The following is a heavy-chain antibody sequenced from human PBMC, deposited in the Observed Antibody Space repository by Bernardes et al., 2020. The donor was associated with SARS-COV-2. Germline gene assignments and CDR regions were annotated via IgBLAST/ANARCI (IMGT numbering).Heavy chain of an antibody. J-gene: IGHJ6*03. V-gene: IGHV4-38-2*02. CDR3: ARESPSSYYMDV. Sequence: SETLSLTCAVSGYFISSGYNWVWIRQPPGRGLEWIGNIYHGDDYHGDDAYYNPSLKSRVTISLDTSKNQFSLKLSSVTAADTAVYYCARESPSSYYMDVWGKGTTVTVSS. CDR1: GYFISSGYN. CDR2: IYHGDDYHGDDA.